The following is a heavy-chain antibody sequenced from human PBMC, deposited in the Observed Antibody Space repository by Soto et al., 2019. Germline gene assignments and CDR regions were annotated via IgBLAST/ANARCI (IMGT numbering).Heavy chain of an antibody. V-gene: IGHV3-53*01. Sequence: GESLKISCAASGFTVSSNYLTWVRQAPGEGLKWVSVLYPNGRAFYADSVKGRFTISTDNSQNSVYLLMNTLRAEDTAIYYCARGLGREYQDNRNYFHLDYWGQGTLVTVSS. J-gene: IGHJ4*02. D-gene: IGHD1-20*01. CDR1: GFTVSSNY. CDR3: ARGLGREYQDNRNYFHLDY. CDR2: LYPNGRA.